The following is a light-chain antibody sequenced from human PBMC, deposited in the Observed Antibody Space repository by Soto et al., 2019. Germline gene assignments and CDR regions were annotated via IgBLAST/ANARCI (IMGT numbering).Light chain of an antibody. J-gene: IGKJ1*01. CDR1: QSISSW. Sequence: DIPMTQSPSTLSASVGDRVTITSRASQSISSWLAWYRQKPGKAPKLLIYDASSLESGVPSRFSGSGSGTEFTLTISSLQPDDFATYYCQQYNSYPWTFGQGTKVEIK. V-gene: IGKV1-5*01. CDR3: QQYNSYPWT. CDR2: DAS.